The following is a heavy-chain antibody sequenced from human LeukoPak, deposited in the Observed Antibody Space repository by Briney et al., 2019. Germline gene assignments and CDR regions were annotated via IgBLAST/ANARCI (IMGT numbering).Heavy chain of an antibody. V-gene: IGHV4-31*03. Sequence: SQTLSLTCTVAGGFISSGGYSWSWIRQCPGKGLEWIGYIYYTGNTYYNPSLKSRVAISVDTSKNQFSLKLTSVTAADTAVYYCARDNSGVLDYWGQGTLVTVSS. J-gene: IGHJ4*02. CDR1: GGFISSGGYS. D-gene: IGHD3-10*01. CDR2: IYYTGNT. CDR3: ARDNSGVLDY.